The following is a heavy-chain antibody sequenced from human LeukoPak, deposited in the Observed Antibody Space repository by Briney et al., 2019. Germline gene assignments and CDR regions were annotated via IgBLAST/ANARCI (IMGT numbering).Heavy chain of an antibody. CDR1: GFTFSSYE. CDR3: AELGMTMIGGV. Sequence: GGSLRLACAASGFTFSSYEMNWVRQAPGKGLEWVSYISSSGSTIYYADSVKGRFTISRDNAKNSLYLQMNSLRAEDTAVYYCAELGMTMIGGVWGKGTTVTISS. J-gene: IGHJ6*04. CDR2: ISSSGSTI. D-gene: IGHD3-10*02. V-gene: IGHV3-48*03.